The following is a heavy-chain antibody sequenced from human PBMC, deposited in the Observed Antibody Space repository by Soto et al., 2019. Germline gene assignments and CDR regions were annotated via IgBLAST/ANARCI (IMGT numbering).Heavy chain of an antibody. D-gene: IGHD6-6*01. CDR1: GFTLSSYS. V-gene: IGHV3-48*02. J-gene: IGHJ6*02. CDR3: ARPEYSSSSYGMDV. CDR2: ISSSSSTI. Sequence: RLSGAASGFTLSSYSMNWVRQAPGKGLEWVSYISSSSSTIYYADSVKGRFTISRDNAKNSLYLQMNSLRDEDTAVYYCARPEYSSSSYGMDVWGQGTTVTVS.